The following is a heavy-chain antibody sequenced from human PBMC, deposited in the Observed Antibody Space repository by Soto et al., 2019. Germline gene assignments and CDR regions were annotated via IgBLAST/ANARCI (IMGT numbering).Heavy chain of an antibody. V-gene: IGHV4-31*03. CDR1: GGSISSGGYY. CDR2: IYYSGST. D-gene: IGHD6-13*01. J-gene: IGHJ6*02. CDR3: ARDGIAAAGTNYYGMDV. Sequence: SETLSLTCTVSGGSISSGGYYWSWIRQHPGKGLEWIGYIYYSGSTYYNPSLKSRVTISVDTSKNQFSLKLSSVTAADTAVYYCARDGIAAAGTNYYGMDVWGQGTTVTVSS.